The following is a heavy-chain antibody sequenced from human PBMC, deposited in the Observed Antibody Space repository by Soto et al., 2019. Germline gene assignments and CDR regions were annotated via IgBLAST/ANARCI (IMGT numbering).Heavy chain of an antibody. J-gene: IGHJ5*02. CDR2: INPNRGGT. V-gene: IGHV1-2*06. D-gene: IGHD3-22*01. CDR1: GYTFTGYH. Sequence: GASVKVSGKGSGYTFTGYHMHWVRPAPGQGLDWVGRINPNRGGTNYAQTLQTRVTTTRDPSISTPYTVLTRPRSDATAVYYGSRPRGGWMYYYDSRGPPGFDPWGQRTLVTVPS. CDR3: SRPRGGWMYYYDSRGPPGFDP.